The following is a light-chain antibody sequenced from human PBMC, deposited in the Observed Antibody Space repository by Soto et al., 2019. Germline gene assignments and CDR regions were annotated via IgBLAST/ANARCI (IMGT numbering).Light chain of an antibody. J-gene: IGKJ4*01. V-gene: IGKV1-12*01. Sequence: DIQPTQSPSSVSASVGDRVTITCRASQGISGYLAWYQQKPGKVPKLLIYAASSLQSGVPLRFSGSGSGTDFTLTISSLQAEDSATYYCQQANSFPRTFGGGTKVDIK. CDR2: AAS. CDR1: QGISGY. CDR3: QQANSFPRT.